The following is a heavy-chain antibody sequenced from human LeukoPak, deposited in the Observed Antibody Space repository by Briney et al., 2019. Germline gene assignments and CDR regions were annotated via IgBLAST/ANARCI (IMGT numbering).Heavy chain of an antibody. J-gene: IGHJ4*02. D-gene: IGHD6-13*01. CDR1: GYTFTGYY. Sequence: ASVKVSCKASGYTFTGYYMHWVRQAPGQGLEWMGWINPNSGGTNYAQKFQGWVTMTRDTSISTAYMELSRLRSDDTAVYYCARGRGDAAGNFDYWGQGTLVTVSS. V-gene: IGHV1-2*04. CDR2: INPNSGGT. CDR3: ARGRGDAAGNFDY.